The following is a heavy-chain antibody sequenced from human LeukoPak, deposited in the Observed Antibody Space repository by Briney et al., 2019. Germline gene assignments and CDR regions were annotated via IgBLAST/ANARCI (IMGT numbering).Heavy chain of an antibody. Sequence: PSETLSLTCTVSGGSISSGDYYWSWIRQPPGKGLEWIGYIYYSGSTYYNPSLKSRVTISVDTSKNQFSLKLSSVTAADTAVYYCARDFVRFASTGHYYYGMDVWGKGTTVTVSS. CDR3: ARDFVRFASTGHYYYGMDV. J-gene: IGHJ6*04. D-gene: IGHD5/OR15-5a*01. CDR1: GGSISSGDYY. CDR2: IYYSGST. V-gene: IGHV4-30-4*01.